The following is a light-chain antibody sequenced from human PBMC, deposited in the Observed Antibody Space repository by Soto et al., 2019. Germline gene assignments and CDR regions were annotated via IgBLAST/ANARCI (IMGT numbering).Light chain of an antibody. CDR3: SSYAGSSNV. J-gene: IGLJ1*01. CDR2: EVN. Sequence: QSVLTQPPSASGSPGQSVAISCTGTSSDVGGYNYVSWYQQHPGKAPKLMIYEVNKRPSGVPDRFSGSKSGNTASLTVSGLQAEDDADYYCSSYAGSSNVVGTGTKLTVL. V-gene: IGLV2-8*01. CDR1: SSDVGGYNY.